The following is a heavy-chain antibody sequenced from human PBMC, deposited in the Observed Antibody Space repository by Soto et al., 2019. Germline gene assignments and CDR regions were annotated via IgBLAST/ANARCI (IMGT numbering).Heavy chain of an antibody. J-gene: IGHJ4*02. CDR2: IKQNGNDK. Sequence: QVQLVESGGGAVQPGGSLRLSCVASGFSFTTYAMHWVRQAPGKGLEWVALIKQNGNDKSYADSVKGRFTVSRDNSKNTVYLQMNSLRDEDAAVYYCVKDDSSGYYYVGYWGQGTLVTVSS. D-gene: IGHD3-22*01. CDR3: VKDDSSGYYYVGY. V-gene: IGHV3-30*02. CDR1: GFSFTTYA.